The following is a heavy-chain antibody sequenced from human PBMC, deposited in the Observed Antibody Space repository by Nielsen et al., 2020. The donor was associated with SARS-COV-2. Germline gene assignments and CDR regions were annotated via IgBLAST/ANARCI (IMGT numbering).Heavy chain of an antibody. CDR2: ISYDGSNK. CDR3: LPYYFDY. J-gene: IGHJ4*02. Sequence: GESLKISCAASGFTFSSYGMHWVRQAPGKGLEWVAVISYDGSNKYYADSVKGRFTISRDNSKNTLYLQMNSLRAEDTAAYYCLPYYFDYWGQGTLVTVSS. CDR1: GFTFSSYG. V-gene: IGHV3-30*03.